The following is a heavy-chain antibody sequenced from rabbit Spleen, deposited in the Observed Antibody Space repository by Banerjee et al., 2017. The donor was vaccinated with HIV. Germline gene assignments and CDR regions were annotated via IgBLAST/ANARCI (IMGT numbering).Heavy chain of an antibody. D-gene: IGHD7-1*01. V-gene: IGHV1S45*01. CDR1: GFSFSSSYW. Sequence: QEQLVESGGGLVQPGASLTLTCTASGFSFSSSYWICWVRQAPGKGLEWIGTTIPDSSGTTYYASWAKGRFTISKTSSTTVDLKMTSLAAADTATYFCARESTNGWNLWGPGTLVTVS. CDR2: TIPDSSGTT. J-gene: IGHJ4*01. CDR3: ARESTNGWNL.